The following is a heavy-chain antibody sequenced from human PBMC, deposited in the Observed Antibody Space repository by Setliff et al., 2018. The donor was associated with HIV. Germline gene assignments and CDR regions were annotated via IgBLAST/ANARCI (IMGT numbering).Heavy chain of an antibody. V-gene: IGHV1-18*04. Sequence: GASVKVSCKASGYTFTSYGISWVRQAPGQGLEWMGWISTYKGNTKYAQKFQGRVTMTTDTSTSTAYMELRSLRSDDTAIYYCARDKHDDYSRGQMDVWGKGTTVTVSS. CDR1: GYTFTSYG. CDR3: ARDKHDDYSRGQMDV. D-gene: IGHD3-16*01. J-gene: IGHJ6*04. CDR2: ISTYKGNT.